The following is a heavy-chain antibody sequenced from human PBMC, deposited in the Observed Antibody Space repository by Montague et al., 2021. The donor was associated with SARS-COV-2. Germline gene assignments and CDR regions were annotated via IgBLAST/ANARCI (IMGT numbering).Heavy chain of an antibody. J-gene: IGHJ6*02. CDR3: ARGGYYDNTGYYSDYYYNMDV. CDR1: GGSFSGYS. V-gene: IGHV4-34*01. CDR2: IYDSGRS. D-gene: IGHD3-22*01. Sequence: SETLSLTCAVYGGSFSGYSWSWIRQPPGKGLEWIGEIYDSGRSNYNPTLKSRVTMSVDTSKNQVSLRLSSLTAADTAVYYCARGGYYDNTGYYSDYYYNMDVWGQGTTVTVSS.